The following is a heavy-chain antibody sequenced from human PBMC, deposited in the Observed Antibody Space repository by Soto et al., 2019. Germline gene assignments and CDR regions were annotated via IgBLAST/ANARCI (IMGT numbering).Heavy chain of an antibody. CDR1: GFTFKNYG. CDR3: XXXXXXXXDPTCPGY. D-gene: IGHD1-26*01. V-gene: IGHV3-30*03. Sequence: QVQLVESGGGVVQPGRSLRLSCAASGFTFKNYGMHWVRQAPGTGLEWVADITYDGSKRYYADSVKGRFTVSKDNSNNXXXXXXXXXXXXXXXXXXXXXXXXXXXDPTCPGYWGQGTPVTVSS. J-gene: IGHJ4*02. CDR2: ITYDGSKR.